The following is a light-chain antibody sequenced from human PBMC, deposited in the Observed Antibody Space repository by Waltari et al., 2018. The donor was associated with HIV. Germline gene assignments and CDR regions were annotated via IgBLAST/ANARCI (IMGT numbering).Light chain of an antibody. J-gene: IGLJ3*02. CDR1: NSNVGNNY. Sequence: QSVLTQPPSASGTPGQRVTISCSGSNSNVGNNYVSWYQHLPGTTPNLLIYRNNQRPSGDPDRFAGSKSGTSASRAISGLRSEDEADYYCAAWDDSLSGRVFGGGTKLTVL. CDR2: RNN. CDR3: AAWDDSLSGRV. V-gene: IGLV1-47*01.